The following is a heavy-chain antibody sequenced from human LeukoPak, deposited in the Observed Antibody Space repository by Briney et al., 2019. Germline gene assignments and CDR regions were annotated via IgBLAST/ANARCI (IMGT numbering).Heavy chain of an antibody. D-gene: IGHD1-26*01. CDR3: ASAAGWESAY. CDR1: GSTSSRYY. V-gene: IGHV3-7*01. CDR2: INQDGSEK. Sequence: GGSLRLSCAASGSTSSRYYMCWVRQTPEKGLEWVANINQDGSEKNYVDSVKGRFTISRDNAKNSLYLQMNSLRAEDTAVYYCASAAGWESAYWGQGTLVTVSS. J-gene: IGHJ4*02.